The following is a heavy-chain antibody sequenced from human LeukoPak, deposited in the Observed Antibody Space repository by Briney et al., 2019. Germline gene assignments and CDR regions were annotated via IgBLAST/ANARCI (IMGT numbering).Heavy chain of an antibody. V-gene: IGHV1-69*13. D-gene: IGHD5-24*01. CDR1: GGTFSSYA. CDR3: ATNDGYNSGVGY. J-gene: IGHJ4*02. CDR2: IIPIFGTA. Sequence: ASVKVSCKASGGTFSSYAISWVRQAPGQGLEWMGGIIPIFGTANYAQKFQGRVTITADESTSTAYMELSSLRSEDTAVYYCATNDGYNSGVGYWGQGTLVTVSS.